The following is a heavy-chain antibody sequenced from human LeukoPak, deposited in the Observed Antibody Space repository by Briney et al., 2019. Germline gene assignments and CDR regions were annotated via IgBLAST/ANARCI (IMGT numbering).Heavy chain of an antibody. CDR1: GGSISSGGYY. CDR3: ARSRYSYGYLTGDAFDI. Sequence: SETLSLTCTVSGGSISSGGYYWSWIRQPPGKGLEWIGYIYHSGSTYYNPSLKSRVTISVDRSKNQFSLKLSSVTAADTAVYYCARSRYSYGYLTGDAFDIWGQGTMVTVSS. V-gene: IGHV4-30-2*01. CDR2: IYHSGST. D-gene: IGHD5-18*01. J-gene: IGHJ3*02.